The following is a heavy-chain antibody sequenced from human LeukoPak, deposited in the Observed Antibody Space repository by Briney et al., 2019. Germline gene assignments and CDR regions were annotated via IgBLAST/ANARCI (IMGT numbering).Heavy chain of an antibody. V-gene: IGHV2-70*11. CDR1: GFSLSTSGMC. J-gene: IGHJ4*02. D-gene: IGHD4-23*01. CDR2: IDWVDDK. CDR3: ARIRDGGNSGYSDY. Sequence: ESGPTLVNPTQTLTLTCTFSGFSLSTSGMCVSWIRQPPGKALEWLARIDWVDDKYYSTSLKTRLTISNDTSKNQVVLTMTNMDPVDTATYYCARIRDGGNSGYSDYWGQGTLVTVSS.